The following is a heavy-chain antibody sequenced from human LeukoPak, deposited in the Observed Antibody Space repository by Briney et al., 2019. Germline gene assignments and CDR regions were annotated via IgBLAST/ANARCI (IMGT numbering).Heavy chain of an antibody. D-gene: IGHD3-9*01. CDR1: GFTFSSYG. Sequence: PGGSLRLSCAASGFTFSSYGMQWVRQAPGKGLEWVAVISYDGSNKYYADSVKGRFTISRDNSKNTLYLQMNSLRAEDTAVYYCARDGNLPPYFDWLLSGGAVDYWGQGTLVTVSS. J-gene: IGHJ4*02. CDR3: ARDGNLPPYFDWLLSGGAVDY. V-gene: IGHV3-30*03. CDR2: ISYDGSNK.